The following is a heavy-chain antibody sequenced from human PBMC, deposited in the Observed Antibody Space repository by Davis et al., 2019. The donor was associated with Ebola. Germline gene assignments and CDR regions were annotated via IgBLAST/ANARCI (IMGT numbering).Heavy chain of an antibody. Sequence: ASVKVSCKASGGTFSSYAISWVRQAPGQGLEWMGWISAYNGNTNYAQKLQGRVTMTTDTSTSTAYMELRSLRSDDTAVYYCARHHDHCSGGSCYSGYYYYYGMDVWGQGTTVTVSS. V-gene: IGHV1-18*01. CDR2: ISAYNGNT. J-gene: IGHJ6*02. CDR3: ARHHDHCSGGSCYSGYYYYYGMDV. D-gene: IGHD2-15*01. CDR1: GGTFSSYA.